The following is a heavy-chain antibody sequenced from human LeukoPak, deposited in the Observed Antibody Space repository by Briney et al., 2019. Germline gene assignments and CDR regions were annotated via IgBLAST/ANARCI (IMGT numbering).Heavy chain of an antibody. CDR2: INPSDGST. V-gene: IGHV1-46*01. Sequence: ASVKVSCKASGYTFTSYYMHWVRQAPGQGLEWMGKINPSDGSTRYAQKFQGRVTMTRDMSTSTVYMELSSLRSEDTAVYYCARGTHGLDYWGQGTLVTVSS. J-gene: IGHJ4*02. CDR3: ARGTHGLDY. CDR1: GYTFTSYY.